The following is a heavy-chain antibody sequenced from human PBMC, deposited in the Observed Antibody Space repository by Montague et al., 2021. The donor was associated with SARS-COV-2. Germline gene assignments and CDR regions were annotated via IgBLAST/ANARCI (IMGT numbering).Heavy chain of an antibody. J-gene: IGHJ4*02. Sequence: NRTTNYNPSLKSRVTISVPMSNNQFSLKLSSVTAEDTAVYYCERSRKNYNSLTGYPYYFDYWGQGPLVTVS. CDR2: NRTT. CDR3: ERSRKNYNSLTGYPYYFDY. V-gene: IGHV4-59*01. D-gene: IGHD3-9*01.